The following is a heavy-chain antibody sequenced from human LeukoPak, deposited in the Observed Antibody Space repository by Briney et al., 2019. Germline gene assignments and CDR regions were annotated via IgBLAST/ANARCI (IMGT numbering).Heavy chain of an antibody. CDR3: AREGVDSSGPTAFDI. J-gene: IGHJ3*02. V-gene: IGHV1-18*01. CDR2: ISAYNGNT. D-gene: IGHD3-22*01. CDR1: GYTFTSYA. Sequence: ASVKVSCKASGYTFTSYAMHWVRQAPGQGLEWMGWISAYNGNTNYAQKLQGRVTMTTDTSTSTAYMELRSLRSDDTAVYYCAREGVDSSGPTAFDIWGQGTMVTVSS.